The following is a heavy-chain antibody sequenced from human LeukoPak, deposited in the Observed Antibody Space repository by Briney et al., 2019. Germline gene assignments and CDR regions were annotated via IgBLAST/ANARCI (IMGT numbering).Heavy chain of an antibody. CDR3: ARDKSSGPVLGDYYYMDV. Sequence: ASVKVSCKASGYTFTSYAMHWVRQAPGQRLEWMGWINAGNGNTKYSQEFQGRVSITRDTSASTAYMELSSLRSEDMAVYYCARDKSSGPVLGDYYYMDVWGKGTTVTVSS. CDR1: GYTFTSYA. D-gene: IGHD6-19*01. V-gene: IGHV1-3*03. CDR2: INAGNGNT. J-gene: IGHJ6*03.